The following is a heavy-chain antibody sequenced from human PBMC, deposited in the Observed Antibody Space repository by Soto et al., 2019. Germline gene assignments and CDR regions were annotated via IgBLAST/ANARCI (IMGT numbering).Heavy chain of an antibody. Sequence: QVQLQESGPGLVKPSQTLSLTCTVSGGSISSGGYYWYWIRQHPGKGLEWIGYIYYSGTTYYNPSLPRQVTRSVDTPTTQFSLQLSSVTAADTAVYYCAASCVACGGFNYYGMDVWGQGTTVTVSS. CDR1: GGSISSGGYY. V-gene: IGHV4-31*01. CDR3: AASCVACGGFNYYGMDV. CDR2: IYYSGTT. J-gene: IGHJ6*02. D-gene: IGHD2-21*01.